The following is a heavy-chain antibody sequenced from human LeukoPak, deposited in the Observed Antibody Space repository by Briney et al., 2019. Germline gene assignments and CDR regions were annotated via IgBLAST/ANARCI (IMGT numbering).Heavy chain of an antibody. CDR2: IYYSGST. CDR1: GGSISSYY. CDR3: ARRTQWELTYYFDX. Sequence: SETLSLTCTVSGGSISSYYWSWIRQPPGKGLEWIGYIYYSGSTNYNPSLKSRVTISVDTSKNQFSLKLSSVTAADTAVYYCARRTQWELTYYFDXXXXGTLVTVSS. J-gene: IGHJ4*02. D-gene: IGHD1-26*01. V-gene: IGHV4-59*08.